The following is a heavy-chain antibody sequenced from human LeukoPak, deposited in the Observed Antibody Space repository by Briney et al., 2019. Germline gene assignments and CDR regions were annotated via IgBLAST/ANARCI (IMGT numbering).Heavy chain of an antibody. Sequence: ASVKVSCKASGYTFTSYAMNWVRQAPGQGLEWMGWINTNTGNPTYAQGFTGRFVFSLDTSVSTAYLQISSLKAEDTAVYYCAIQHTYYYDSSGYYWGQGTLVTVSS. CDR2: INTNTGNP. CDR1: GYTFTSYA. J-gene: IGHJ4*02. V-gene: IGHV7-4-1*02. D-gene: IGHD3-22*01. CDR3: AIQHTYYYDSSGYY.